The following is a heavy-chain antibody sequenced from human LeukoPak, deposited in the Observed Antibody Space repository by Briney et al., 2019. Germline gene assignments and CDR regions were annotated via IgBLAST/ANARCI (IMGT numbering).Heavy chain of an antibody. CDR1: GYTLTELS. J-gene: IGHJ4*02. V-gene: IGHV1-24*01. CDR3: ATPGDTAMVRPLDY. CDR2: FDPEDGET. Sequence: ASVKVSCKVSGYTLTELSMHWVRQAPGEGLEWMGGFDPEDGETIYAQKFQGRVTMTEDTSTDTAYMELSSLRSEDTAVYYCATPGDTAMVRPLDYWGQGTLVTVSS. D-gene: IGHD5-18*01.